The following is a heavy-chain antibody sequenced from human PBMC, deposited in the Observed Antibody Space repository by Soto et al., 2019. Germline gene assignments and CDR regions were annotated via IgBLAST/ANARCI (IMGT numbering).Heavy chain of an antibody. V-gene: IGHV4-30-4*01. CDR2: IYYSGST. Sequence: TLSLTCTVSGGSISSGDYYWSWIRQPPGKGLEWIGYIYYSGSTYYNPSLKSRVTISVDTSKNQFSLKLSSVTAADTAVYYCARSLAATHYYYYGMDVWGQGTTVTVSS. CDR1: GGSISSGDYY. D-gene: IGHD2-15*01. J-gene: IGHJ6*02. CDR3: ARSLAATHYYYYGMDV.